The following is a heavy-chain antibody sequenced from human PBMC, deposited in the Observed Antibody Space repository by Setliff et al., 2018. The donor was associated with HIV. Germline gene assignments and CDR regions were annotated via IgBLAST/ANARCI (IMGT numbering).Heavy chain of an antibody. Sequence: GASVMVSCKASGYTFTSYAMHWVRQAPGQRLEWMGWINAGNGNTKYSQKFQGRVTITRDTSASTAYMELSSLRSEDTAVYYCARGVWYLRPYYYYYYMDVWGKGTTVTSP. CDR1: GYTFTSYA. CDR2: INAGNGNT. V-gene: IGHV1-3*01. D-gene: IGHD3-10*01. CDR3: ARGVWYLRPYYYYYYMDV. J-gene: IGHJ6*03.